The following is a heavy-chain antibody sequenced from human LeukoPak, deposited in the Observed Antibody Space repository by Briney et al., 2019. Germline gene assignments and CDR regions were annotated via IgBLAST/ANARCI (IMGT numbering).Heavy chain of an antibody. D-gene: IGHD5-24*01. CDR1: GYTFTSYY. V-gene: IGHV1-46*01. CDR3: ARDVRRLQSWFDP. CDR2: INPSGGST. Sequence: GASVKVSCKASGYTFTSYYMHWVRQAPGQGLEWMGVINPSGGSTSYAQKFQGRVTMTRDMSTSTVYMELSSLRSEDTAVYYCARDVRRLQSWFDPWGQGTLVTVSS. J-gene: IGHJ5*02.